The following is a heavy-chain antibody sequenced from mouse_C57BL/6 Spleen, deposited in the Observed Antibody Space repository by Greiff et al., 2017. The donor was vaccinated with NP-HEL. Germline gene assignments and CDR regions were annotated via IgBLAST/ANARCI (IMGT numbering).Heavy chain of an antibody. D-gene: IGHD1-3*01. CDR3: TRRSVQKAMDH. Sequence: EVQLQQSGPDLVKPGASVKISCKASGYTFTDYYMNWVKQSHGKSLEWIGDINPNNGASKYNLKFKDKATLTVDKSSTTAYMELRSLTSEDSAVYYCTRRSVQKAMDHWGQGTSVTVSS. J-gene: IGHJ4*01. V-gene: IGHV1-26*01. CDR2: INPNNGAS. CDR1: GYTFTDYY.